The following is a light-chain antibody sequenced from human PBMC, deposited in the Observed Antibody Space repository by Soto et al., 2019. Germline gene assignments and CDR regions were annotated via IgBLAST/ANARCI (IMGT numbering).Light chain of an antibody. V-gene: IGKV3-15*01. Sequence: EIVMTQSPATLSVSPGEGATLACRASQSVSSNLAWYQQKADQAPRLLIYGASTRATGIPARFSGSGSGTELILTISSLQSEDFAVYYCQQYNNWPWTFGQGNKVEIK. CDR1: QSVSSN. CDR3: QQYNNWPWT. J-gene: IGKJ1*01. CDR2: GAS.